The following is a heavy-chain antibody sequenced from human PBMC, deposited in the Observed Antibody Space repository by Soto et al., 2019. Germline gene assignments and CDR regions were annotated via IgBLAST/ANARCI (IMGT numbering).Heavy chain of an antibody. J-gene: IGHJ5*02. Sequence: VQLVQSGAEVKKPGSSVNVSCKASGGTFSRNSISWVRQAPGQGLEWMGRIIPILGITNYAQKFQGRLTVPADKSTNTAYMELSSLRSEDTAVYYCARETEYCSGGNCFRVWFDPWGRGTLVTVSS. V-gene: IGHV1-69*04. CDR2: IIPILGIT. CDR3: ARETEYCSGGNCFRVWFDP. D-gene: IGHD2-15*01. CDR1: GGTFSRNS.